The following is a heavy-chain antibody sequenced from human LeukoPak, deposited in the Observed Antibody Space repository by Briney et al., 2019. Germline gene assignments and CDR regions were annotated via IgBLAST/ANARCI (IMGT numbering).Heavy chain of an antibody. V-gene: IGHV3-30*18. D-gene: IGHD4-17*01. CDR1: GFSFSNYG. J-gene: IGHJ4*02. CDR2: ISYDGSNK. Sequence: GGSLRLSCAASGFSFSNYGMHWVRQAPGKGLEWVAVISYDGSNKYYADSVKGRFTISRDNSRNTLYLQMNSLRAEDTAVYYCAKGRRETSGTTMGYLDYWGQGTLVTVSS. CDR3: AKGRRETSGTTMGYLDY.